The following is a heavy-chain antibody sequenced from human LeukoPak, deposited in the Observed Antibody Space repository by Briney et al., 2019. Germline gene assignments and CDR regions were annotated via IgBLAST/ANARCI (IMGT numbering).Heavy chain of an antibody. CDR1: GFTFDDYA. CDR2: ISWNSGSI. J-gene: IGHJ4*02. CDR3: AKDTGEYSSSWYGQPHYFDY. D-gene: IGHD6-13*01. V-gene: IGHV3-9*01. Sequence: GGSLRLSCAASGFTFDDYAMHWVRQAPGKGLEWVSGISWNSGSIGYADSAKGRFTISRDNAKNSLYLQMNSLRAEDTALYYCAKDTGEYSSSWYGQPHYFDYWGQGTLVTVSS.